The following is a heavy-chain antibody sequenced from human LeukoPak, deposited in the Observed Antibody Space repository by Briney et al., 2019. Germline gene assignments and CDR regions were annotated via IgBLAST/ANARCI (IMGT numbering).Heavy chain of an antibody. CDR3: ARDYSSSWLSVYFYYFDY. CDR2: ISYDGGDP. D-gene: IGHD6-13*01. J-gene: IGHJ4*02. CDR1: GFTFSSYW. V-gene: IGHV3-74*01. Sequence: GGSLRLSCAASGFTFSSYWMHWVRQAPGKGLVWVSRISYDGGDPSYADSVKGRFTISRDNAKNSLYLQMNSLRDEDTAVYYCARDYSSSWLSVYFYYFDYWGQGTLVTVSS.